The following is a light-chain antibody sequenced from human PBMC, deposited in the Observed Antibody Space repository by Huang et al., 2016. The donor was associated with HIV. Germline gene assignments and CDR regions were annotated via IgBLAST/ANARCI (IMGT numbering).Light chain of an antibody. J-gene: IGKJ1*01. V-gene: IGKV3-15*01. CDR1: QSVSSN. Sequence: EIVMTKSPATLSVSPGGRATLSCRASQSVSSNLAWYQQKPGQAPRLLIYGASTRATGIPARFSGSGSGTEFTLTIRSLQSEDFAVYYCQQYNNWPRTFGQGTKVEIK. CDR3: QQYNNWPRT. CDR2: GAS.